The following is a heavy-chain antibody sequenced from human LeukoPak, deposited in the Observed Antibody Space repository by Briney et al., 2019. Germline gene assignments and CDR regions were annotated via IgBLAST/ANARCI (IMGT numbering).Heavy chain of an antibody. CDR2: IIPIFGTA. CDR1: GGTFSSYA. Sequence: ASVKVSCKASGGTFSSYAISWVRQAPGQGLEWMGGIIPIFGTANYAQKFQGRVTITADESTSTAYMELSSLRSVDTAVYYCARGDSSGYYYLDYWGQGTLVTVSS. V-gene: IGHV1-69*13. D-gene: IGHD3-22*01. J-gene: IGHJ4*02. CDR3: ARGDSSGYYYLDY.